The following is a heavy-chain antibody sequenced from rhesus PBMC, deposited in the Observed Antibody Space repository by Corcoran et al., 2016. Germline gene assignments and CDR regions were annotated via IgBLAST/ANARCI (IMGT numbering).Heavy chain of an antibody. CDR2: ISNGGGST. J-gene: IGHJ6*01. V-gene: IGHV3S5*01. Sequence: EVQLVESGGGLVQPGGSLRLSCAASGFTFSSYGMSWVRQAPGKGLEWVSYISNGGGSTNYADSVKGRFTISRDNSKNTLSLQMNSLRAEDTAVYYCAKPCGLDSWGQGVVVTVSS. CDR3: AKPCGLDS. CDR1: GFTFSSYG.